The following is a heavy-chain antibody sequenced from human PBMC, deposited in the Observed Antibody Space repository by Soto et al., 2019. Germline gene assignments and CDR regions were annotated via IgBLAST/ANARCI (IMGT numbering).Heavy chain of an antibody. Sequence: EVQLVESGGGLVQPGGSLRLSCAASGFTFSSYSMNWVRQAPGKGLEWVSYISSSSNTIYYADSVKGRFTISRDNAKNSLYLQMNSLRDEDTAVYYCAREVSNLNWFDPWGPGTLVTVSS. CDR3: AREVSNLNWFDP. D-gene: IGHD4-4*01. V-gene: IGHV3-48*02. CDR2: ISSSSNTI. J-gene: IGHJ5*02. CDR1: GFTFSSYS.